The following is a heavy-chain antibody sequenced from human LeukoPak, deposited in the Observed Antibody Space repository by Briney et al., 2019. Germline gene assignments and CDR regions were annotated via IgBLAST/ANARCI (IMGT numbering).Heavy chain of an antibody. D-gene: IGHD2-2*02. CDR2: ISSGSTYI. V-gene: IGHV3-21*01. CDR3: ARENTLMGAFDI. J-gene: IGHJ3*02. Sequence: GGSLRLSCAASGFSLRDYSMDWVRQAPGKGLEWVSSISSGSTYIDYADSMKGRVTISRDNAKNSLYLQMNSLRAEDTAVYYCARENTLMGAFDIWGQGTMVTVSS. CDR1: GFSLRDYS.